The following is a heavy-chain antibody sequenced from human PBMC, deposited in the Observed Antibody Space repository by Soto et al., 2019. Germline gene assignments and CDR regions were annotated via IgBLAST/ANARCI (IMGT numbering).Heavy chain of an antibody. V-gene: IGHV1-69*01. Sequence: QVHLVQSGAEVKKPGSSVRVSCKTSGGTFSSYSFTWVRQAPGQGLEWMGEIIPILNTANFAQKFQSRVTITADEPTRTGYMALSSLSPDDTAVYYCARVDYDSTYGFYYYGLDVWGQGTTVTVSS. D-gene: IGHD3-10*01. J-gene: IGHJ6*02. CDR3: ARVDYDSTYGFYYYGLDV. CDR2: IIPILNTA. CDR1: GGTFSSYS.